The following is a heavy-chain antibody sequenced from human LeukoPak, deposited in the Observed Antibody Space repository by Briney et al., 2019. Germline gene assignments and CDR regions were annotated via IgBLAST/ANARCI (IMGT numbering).Heavy chain of an antibody. CDR2: IYYSGST. J-gene: IGHJ6*02. V-gene: IGHV4-59*01. Sequence: SETLYLTCTVSGVSISSYYWSWIRQPPGEGLGWSGYIYYSGSTNYNPSIKSRVSISVDTSKIQFSLKLSSATAADTAVYYCARRNARDYYYGMDGWGQGTTVTVSS. CDR1: GVSISSYY. CDR3: ARRNARDYYYGMDG. D-gene: IGHD4-11*01.